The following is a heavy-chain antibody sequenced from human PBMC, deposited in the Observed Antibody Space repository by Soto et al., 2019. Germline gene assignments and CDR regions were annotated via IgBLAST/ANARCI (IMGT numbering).Heavy chain of an antibody. CDR2: ISDSSST. Sequence: GGSLRLSCAASGFTFSSYSMNWVRQAPGKGLEWVSIISDSSSTTYADSVKGRFTISRDNAKNTLYLQMNSLRAEDTAVYYCARVVGAMVSNPWSTLKAYYFDYWGQGTLVTVSS. J-gene: IGHJ4*02. CDR1: GFTFSSYS. V-gene: IGHV3-48*04. CDR3: ARVVGAMVSNPWSTLKAYYFDY. D-gene: IGHD1-26*01.